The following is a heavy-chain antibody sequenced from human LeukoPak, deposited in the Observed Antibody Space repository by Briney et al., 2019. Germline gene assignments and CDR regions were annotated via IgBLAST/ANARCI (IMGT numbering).Heavy chain of an antibody. CDR1: GYTFTSYY. J-gene: IGHJ4*02. Sequence: ASVKVSCKASGYTFTSYYMHWVRQAPGQGLEWMGIINPSGGSTSYAQKFQGRVTMTRDTSTSTVYMELSSLRSEDTAVYYCARGLQYLHVLRFLEWLSYPGYYFDYWGQGTLVTVSS. V-gene: IGHV1-46*01. CDR3: ARGLQYLHVLRFLEWLSYPGYYFDY. D-gene: IGHD3-3*01. CDR2: INPSGGST.